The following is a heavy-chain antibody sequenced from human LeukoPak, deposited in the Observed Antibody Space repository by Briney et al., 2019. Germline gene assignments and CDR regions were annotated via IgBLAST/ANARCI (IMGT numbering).Heavy chain of an antibody. CDR3: ARARSYDFWSGYHYFDY. J-gene: IGHJ4*02. D-gene: IGHD3-3*01. CDR2: INHSGST. V-gene: IGHV4-34*01. CDR1: GGSFSGYY. Sequence: SETLSLTCAVYGGSFSGYYWSWIRQPPGKGLEWIGEINHSGSTNYNPSLKSRVTISVDTSKNQFSLKLSSVTAADTAVYYCARARSYDFWSGYHYFDYWGQGTLVTVSS.